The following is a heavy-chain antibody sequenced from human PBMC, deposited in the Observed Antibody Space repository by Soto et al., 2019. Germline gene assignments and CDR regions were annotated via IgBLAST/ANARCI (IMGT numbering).Heavy chain of an antibody. CDR1: GGTFKNNA. J-gene: IGHJ6*02. V-gene: IGHV1-69*01. Sequence: QVQLVQSGAEVRKPGSSMKVSCKASGGTFKNNAISWVRQAPGQGLEWMGEIVPMFGTAYYAQKFQGRVTITADEATSTAYVELRSLTSEDTAVYYCARDAGDCYGGGCGTEYGMDVWGQGTTVTVSS. D-gene: IGHD2-15*01. CDR3: ARDAGDCYGGGCGTEYGMDV. CDR2: IVPMFGTA.